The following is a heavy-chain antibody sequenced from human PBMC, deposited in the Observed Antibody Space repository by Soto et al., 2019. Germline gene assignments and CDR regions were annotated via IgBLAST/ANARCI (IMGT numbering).Heavy chain of an antibody. D-gene: IGHD3-22*01. CDR3: ARPPYHYDSSGYAFGMDV. J-gene: IGHJ6*02. CDR1: GYSFTSYD. Sequence: QVQLVQSGAEVKKSGASVKVSCKASGYSFTSYDINWVRQATGQGLEWMGWMNPNSGNTGYAQKFQDRITMTRDTSVNTAYLELSSLRSADTAVDYCARPPYHYDSSGYAFGMDVWCQGTTVTVSS. CDR2: MNPNSGNT. V-gene: IGHV1-8*01.